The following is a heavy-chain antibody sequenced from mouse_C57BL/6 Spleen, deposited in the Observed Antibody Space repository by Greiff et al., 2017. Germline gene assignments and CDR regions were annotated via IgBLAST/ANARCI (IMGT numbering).Heavy chain of an antibody. D-gene: IGHD6-5*01. CDR2: INPSSGNT. CDR3: AISVLLYYFDD. Sequence: VQLQQSGAELARPGASVQMSCKASGYTFTSYTMNWVNQRPGQGLEWIGYINPSSGNTKYNQKFKDKATLTADKSSSTAYMQLSSLTAEDSAVYYCAISVLLYYFDDWGQGTARTGSS. J-gene: IGHJ2*01. V-gene: IGHV1-4*01. CDR1: GYTFTSYT.